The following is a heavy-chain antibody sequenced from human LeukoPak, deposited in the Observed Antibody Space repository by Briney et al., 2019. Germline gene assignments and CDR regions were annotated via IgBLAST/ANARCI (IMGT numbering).Heavy chain of an antibody. D-gene: IGHD3-22*01. J-gene: IGHJ4*02. V-gene: IGHV4-59*08. CDR3: ARMMDYYDRDGYPPPAAADY. CDR1: GGSISSYY. Sequence: SETLSLTCTVSGGSISSYYWSWIRQPPGKGLEWIGYIYYSGSTNYNPSLKSRVTISVDTSKNQFSLKVSSLTAADTAVYYCARMMDYYDRDGYPPPAAADYWGQGTLVTVSS. CDR2: IYYSGST.